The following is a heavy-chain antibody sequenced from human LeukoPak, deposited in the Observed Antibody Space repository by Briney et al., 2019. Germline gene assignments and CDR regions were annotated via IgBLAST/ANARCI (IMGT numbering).Heavy chain of an antibody. CDR1: GDSINSGSYY. CDR3: ARGNRDAFDI. CDR2: IYYSGST. D-gene: IGHD1-14*01. Sequence: SETLSLTCTVSGDSINSGSYYWVWIRQPPGKGLEWIGSIYYSGSTYYSPSLKSRVTISVDTSKNQFSLKLSSVTAADTAVYYCARGNRDAFDIWGQGTMVTVSS. V-gene: IGHV4-39*07. J-gene: IGHJ3*02.